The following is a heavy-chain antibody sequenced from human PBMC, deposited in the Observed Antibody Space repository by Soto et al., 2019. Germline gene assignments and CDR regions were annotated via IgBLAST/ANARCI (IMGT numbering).Heavy chain of an antibody. V-gene: IGHV1-69*01. CDR2: IIPIFGTA. J-gene: IGHJ5*02. D-gene: IGHD3-3*01. Sequence: VQLVQSGAEVKKPGSSVKVSCKASGGTFSSYAISWVRQAPGQGLEWMGGIIPIFGTAHYAQKFQGRVTLTADEYTITAYMELSRLRSEDTAVYYCARHYDFWIGYLPRNRFWFDPWGQGTLVTVSS. CDR3: ARHYDFWIGYLPRNRFWFDP. CDR1: GGTFSSYA.